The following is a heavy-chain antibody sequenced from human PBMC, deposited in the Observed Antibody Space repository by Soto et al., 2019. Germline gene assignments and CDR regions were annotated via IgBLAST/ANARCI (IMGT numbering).Heavy chain of an antibody. CDR2: INPNSGGT. V-gene: IGHV1-2*02. CDR1: GYTFTGYY. J-gene: IGHJ4*02. CDR3: AKDWSYYYDSSGYSHY. D-gene: IGHD3-22*01. Sequence: AAVKVACKASGYTFTGYYMHWLRQAPGQGLEWMGWINPNSGGTNYAQKFQGRVTMTRDTSISTAYMELSRLRSDATAVYSCAKDWSYYYDSSGYSHYWGQGTLVTVS.